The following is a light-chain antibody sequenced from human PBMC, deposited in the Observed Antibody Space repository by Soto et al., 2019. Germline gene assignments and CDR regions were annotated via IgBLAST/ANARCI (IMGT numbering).Light chain of an antibody. CDR2: QTS. CDR1: QYINTR. V-gene: IGKV3-11*01. CDR3: HQRQSWPRT. Sequence: EIVLTQSPGTLSFSPGDRVTLSCRASQYINTRLAWYQHRPGQAPRLLIYQTSIRAADIPARFSASGSGTDFTLTISDVQPEDFALYYCHQRQSWPRTFGQGTKVDIK. J-gene: IGKJ1*01.